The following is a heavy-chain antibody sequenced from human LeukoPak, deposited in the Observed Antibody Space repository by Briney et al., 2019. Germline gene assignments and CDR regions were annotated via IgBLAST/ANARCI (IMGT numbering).Heavy chain of an antibody. CDR1: GYTFTSYG. D-gene: IGHD6-19*01. J-gene: IGHJ6*03. CDR2: ISAYNGNT. Sequence: ASLKISCKASGYTFTSYGISWVRQAPGQGLEWMGWISAYNGNTNYAQKLQGRVTMTTDTSTSTAYMELRSLRSDDTAVYYCARLMGYSSAVRYYYYYMDVWGKGTTVTISS. CDR3: ARLMGYSSAVRYYYYYMDV. V-gene: IGHV1-18*01.